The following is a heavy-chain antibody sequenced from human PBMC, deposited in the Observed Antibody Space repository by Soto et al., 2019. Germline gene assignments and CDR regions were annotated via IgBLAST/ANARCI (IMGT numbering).Heavy chain of an antibody. V-gene: IGHV3-23*01. CDR2: ISGSGGLT. CDR3: AKSLSASSNYCFDY. Sequence: EMQLLVSGGGLVQPGGSLRLSCAASGFPFSSDAMSWVRQAPGKGLEWVSGISGSGGLTYYADSVKGRFTISRDNSKNTLYLPMNSLIADDTAVYYCAKSLSASSNYCFDYWGQGTLVSVSS. J-gene: IGHJ4*02. CDR1: GFPFSSDA.